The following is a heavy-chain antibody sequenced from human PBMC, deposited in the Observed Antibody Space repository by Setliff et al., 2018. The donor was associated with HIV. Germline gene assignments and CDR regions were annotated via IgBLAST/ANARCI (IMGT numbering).Heavy chain of an antibody. CDR3: ARGGSNSWSPFDY. D-gene: IGHD6-13*01. J-gene: IGHJ4*02. V-gene: IGHV3-74*01. CDR2: INTDGSST. Sequence: GGSLRLSCAASGFTFSSYWMHWVRQAPGKGLVWVSRINTDGSSTTYADSVKGRFTISRDNAKNTLYLQMNSLRAEDTAVYYCARGGSNSWSPFDYWGQGTLVTVSS. CDR1: GFTFSSYW.